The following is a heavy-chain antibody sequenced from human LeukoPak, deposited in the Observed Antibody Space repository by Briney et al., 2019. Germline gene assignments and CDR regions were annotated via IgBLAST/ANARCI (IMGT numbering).Heavy chain of an antibody. CDR3: ARVGNCDFWSGYSSVAY. CDR2: ISSSSSYI. D-gene: IGHD3-3*01. V-gene: IGHV3-21*01. CDR1: GFTFSSYS. J-gene: IGHJ4*02. Sequence: PGGSLRLSCAASGFTFSSYSMNWVRQAPGKGLEWVSSISSSSSYIYYADSVKGRFTISRDNAKNSLYLQMNSLRAEDTAVYYCARVGNCDFWSGYSSVAYWGQGTLVTVSS.